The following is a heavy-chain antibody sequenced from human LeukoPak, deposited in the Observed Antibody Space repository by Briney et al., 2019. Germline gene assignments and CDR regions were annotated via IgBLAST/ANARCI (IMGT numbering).Heavy chain of an antibody. CDR2: IIPILGIA. Sequence: SVKVSCKASGYTFTGYHIHWVRQAPGQGLEWMGRIIPILGIANYARKFQGRVTITADKSTSTAYMELSSLRSEDTAVYYCARGHGDTAMVLYYYYYYMDVWGKGTTVTVSS. D-gene: IGHD5-18*01. V-gene: IGHV1-69*04. CDR3: ARGHGDTAMVLYYYYYYMDV. CDR1: GYTFTGYH. J-gene: IGHJ6*03.